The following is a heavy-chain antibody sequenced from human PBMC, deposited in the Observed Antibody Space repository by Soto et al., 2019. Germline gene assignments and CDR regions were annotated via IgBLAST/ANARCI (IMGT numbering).Heavy chain of an antibody. CDR1: GFSLSADGGG. J-gene: IGHJ3*01. CDR3: AHAYGGTSWPNDAFDV. V-gene: IGHV2-5*02. D-gene: IGHD2-2*01. CDR2: IYGDDEK. Sequence: QITLKESGPTLVKPTQTLTLTCTFSGFSLSADGGGVGWIRQPPGKARERLAFIYGDDEKRYSPSLKSRTTITTDISKNQMVLTMTNMDPVDTATYYCAHAYGGTSWPNDAFDVWGQGTVVTVSS.